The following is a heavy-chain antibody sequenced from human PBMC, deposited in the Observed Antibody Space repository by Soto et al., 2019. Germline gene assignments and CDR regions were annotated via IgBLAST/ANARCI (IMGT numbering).Heavy chain of an antibody. J-gene: IGHJ6*03. CDR1: GDSVSSNSAA. V-gene: IGHV6-1*01. CDR3: VRFCSIIAAAGTCLYYYYMDV. D-gene: IGHD6-13*01. CDR2: TYYRSKWYN. Sequence: SQTLSLTCAISGDSVSSNSAAWNWIRQSPSRGLEWLGRTYYRSKWYNDYAVSVKSRITINPDTSKNQFSLQLNSVTPEDTAVYYCVRFCSIIAAAGTCLYYYYMDVWGKGTTVTVSS.